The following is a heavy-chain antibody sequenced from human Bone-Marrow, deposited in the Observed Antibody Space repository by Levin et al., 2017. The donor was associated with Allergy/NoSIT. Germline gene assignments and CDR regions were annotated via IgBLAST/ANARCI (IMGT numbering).Heavy chain of an antibody. CDR1: GGSFSGYY. CDR2: INHSGST. V-gene: IGHV4-34*01. J-gene: IGHJ5*02. Sequence: SETLSLTCAVYGGSFSGYYWSWIRQPPGKGLEWIGEINHSGSTNYNPSLKSRVTISVDTSKNQFSLKLSSVTAADTAVYYCARPYFYYYDIRGGTTNWFDPWGQGTLVTVSS. CDR3: ARPYFYYYDIRGGTTNWFDP. D-gene: IGHD3-22*01.